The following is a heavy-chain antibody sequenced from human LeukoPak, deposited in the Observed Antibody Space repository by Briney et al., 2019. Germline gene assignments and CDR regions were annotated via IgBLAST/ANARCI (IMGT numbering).Heavy chain of an antibody. CDR2: ISSNGGST. CDR1: GFTFSSYA. J-gene: IGHJ3*02. Sequence: GGSLRLSCAASGFTFSSYAMHRVRQAPGKGLEYVSAISSNGGSTYYANSVKGRFTISRGNSKNTLYLQMGSLRAEDMAVYYCATQVGAASIHAFDIWGQGTMVTVSS. D-gene: IGHD1-26*01. V-gene: IGHV3-64*01. CDR3: ATQVGAASIHAFDI.